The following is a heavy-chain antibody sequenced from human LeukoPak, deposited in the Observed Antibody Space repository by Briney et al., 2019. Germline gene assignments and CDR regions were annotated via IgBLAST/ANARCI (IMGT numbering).Heavy chain of an antibody. CDR1: GGSFSGYY. Sequence: SETLSLTCAVYGGSFSGYYWSWIRQPPGKGLEWIGEINHSGSTNYNPSLKSRVTISVDTSKNQFSLKLSSVTAADTAVYYCARVMSRTSCCQHWGQGTLVTVSS. CDR3: ARVMSRTSCCQH. CDR2: INHSGST. J-gene: IGHJ4*02. V-gene: IGHV4-34*01. D-gene: IGHD2-2*01.